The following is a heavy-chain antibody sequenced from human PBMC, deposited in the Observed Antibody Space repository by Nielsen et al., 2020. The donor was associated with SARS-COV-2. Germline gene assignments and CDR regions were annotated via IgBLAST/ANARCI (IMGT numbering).Heavy chain of an antibody. CDR3: AKGEEDSSGWYSGWLGYNRAVPFDY. V-gene: IGHV3-23*03. J-gene: IGHJ4*02. D-gene: IGHD6-19*01. Sequence: GGSLRLSCAASGFTFSSYAMSWVRQAPGKGLEWVSVIYSGGSSTYYADSVKGRFTISRDNSKNTLYLQMNSLRAEDTAVYYCAKGEEDSSGWYSGWLGYNRAVPFDYWGQGTLVTVSS. CDR2: IYSGGSST. CDR1: GFTFSSYA.